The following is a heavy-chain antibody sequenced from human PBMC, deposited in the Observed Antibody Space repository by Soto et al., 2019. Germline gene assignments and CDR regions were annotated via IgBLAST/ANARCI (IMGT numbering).Heavy chain of an antibody. CDR2: IWYDGSNK. D-gene: IGHD6-19*01. Sequence: WGSLRLSCAASGFTFISYGIHFFRQAPGKGLEWVAVIWYDGSNKYYADSVKGRFTISRDNSKNTLYLQMNSLRAEDTAVYYCASDSSGNFDYWGQGTLVTVSS. J-gene: IGHJ4*02. V-gene: IGHV3-33*01. CDR3: ASDSSGNFDY. CDR1: GFTFISYG.